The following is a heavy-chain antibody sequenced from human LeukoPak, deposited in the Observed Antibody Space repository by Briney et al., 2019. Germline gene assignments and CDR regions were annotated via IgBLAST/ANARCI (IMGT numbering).Heavy chain of an antibody. V-gene: IGHV4-30-4*08. J-gene: IGHJ4*02. Sequence: SQTLSLTCTVSGGSISSGDYYWSWIRQPPGKGLEWIGYIYYSGSTYYNPSLKSRVTISVDTSKNQFSLKLSSVTAADTAVYYCARVPSGSYPFDYWGQGTLVTVSS. D-gene: IGHD1-26*01. CDR1: GGSISSGDYY. CDR2: IYYSGST. CDR3: ARVPSGSYPFDY.